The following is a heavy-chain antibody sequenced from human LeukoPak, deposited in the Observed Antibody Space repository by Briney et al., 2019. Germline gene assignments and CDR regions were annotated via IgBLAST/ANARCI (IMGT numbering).Heavy chain of an antibody. V-gene: IGHV4-38-2*02. J-gene: IGHJ4*02. Sequence: SETLSLTCTVSGYSISSGYYWGWIRQPPGKGLEWIGSIYTSGTTNYNPSLKSRVTISIDTSKSQFSLKLSSVTAADTAVYYCARGPQVLMVFLSTWGQGTLVTVSS. CDR2: IYTSGTT. D-gene: IGHD2-8*01. CDR1: GYSISSGYY. CDR3: ARGPQVLMVFLST.